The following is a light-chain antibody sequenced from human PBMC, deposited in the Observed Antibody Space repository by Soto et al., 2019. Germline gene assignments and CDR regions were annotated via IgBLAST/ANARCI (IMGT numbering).Light chain of an antibody. Sequence: EILLTQSPSTLSLSPGEGVTLSCRASQSVTVNSLAWYQQKPGQAPRLLIYAASTRAAAVPDRFTGRGSGTDFALTISRLEPEDFGVYYCQQYGDSPLTSGPGTKVDIK. J-gene: IGKJ3*01. CDR3: QQYGDSPLT. CDR2: AAS. CDR1: QSVTVNS. V-gene: IGKV3-20*01.